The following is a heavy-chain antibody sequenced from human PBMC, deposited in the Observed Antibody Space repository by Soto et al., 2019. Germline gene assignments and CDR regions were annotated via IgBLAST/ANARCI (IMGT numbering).Heavy chain of an antibody. D-gene: IGHD6-6*01. CDR3: ARQYSSSDTLDY. J-gene: IGHJ4*02. CDR2: IYYSGST. V-gene: IGHV4-59*08. Sequence: SETLSLTCTVSGGSISSYYWSWIRQPPGKGLEWIGYIYYSGSTNYNPSLKSRVTISVDTSKNQFSLKLSSVTAADTAVYYCARQYSSSDTLDYWGQGTLVTVSS. CDR1: GGSISSYY.